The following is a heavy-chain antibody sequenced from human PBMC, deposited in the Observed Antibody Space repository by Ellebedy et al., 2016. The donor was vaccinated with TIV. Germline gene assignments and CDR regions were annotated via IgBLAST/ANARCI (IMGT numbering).Heavy chain of an antibody. V-gene: IGHV4-34*01. CDR1: GGSFSGYF. CDR2: SNHNGNT. Sequence: SETLSLXCGVYGGSFSGYFWSWIRQAPGKGLEWIGESNHNGNTNYNPSLKSRVTISVDTSKNQFSLKLSSVTAADTAVYFCAGDRMYYYDSSGSYSYYAMDVWGQGTTVTVSS. CDR3: AGDRMYYYDSSGSYSYYAMDV. J-gene: IGHJ6*02. D-gene: IGHD3-22*01.